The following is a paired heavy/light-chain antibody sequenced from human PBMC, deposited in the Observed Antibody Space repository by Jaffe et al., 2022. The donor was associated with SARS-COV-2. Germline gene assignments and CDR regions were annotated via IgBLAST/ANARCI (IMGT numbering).Heavy chain of an antibody. CDR1: GFTFSSYA. J-gene: IGHJ6*02. CDR2: ISYHGANK. D-gene: IGHD5-18*01. V-gene: IGHV3-30-3*01. Sequence: QVHLVESGGGVVQPGRSQRLSCAASGFTFSSYAMHWVRQAPGKGLEWVAVISYHGANKYYADSVKGRFTISRDNSKNTLYLQMNSLRAEDTAVYYCARDRVVDTIRGGYGMDVWGQGTTVTVSS. CDR3: ARDRVVDTIRGGYGMDV.
Light chain of an antibody. CDR2: EVS. J-gene: IGLJ1*01. CDR3: GSYTSTSIPYV. V-gene: IGLV2-14*01. Sequence: SALAQPPSVSGSPGQSITISCTGTSSDVGGDIYVSWYQQHPGKAPKLIIYEVSNRPSGVSNRFSGSKSGNTASLTISGLQAEDEADYYCGSYTSTSIPYVFGTGTEVAVL. CDR1: SSDVGGDIY.